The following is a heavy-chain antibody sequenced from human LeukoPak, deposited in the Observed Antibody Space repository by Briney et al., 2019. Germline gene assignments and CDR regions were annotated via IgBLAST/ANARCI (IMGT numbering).Heavy chain of an antibody. CDR3: AISQASYYDTIGYLGGDY. Sequence: GASVKVSCKASGYTFTNYGIFWVRQAPGQGLEWMGWISAYSGNTNYAQKLQGRVTMTTETSTSTAYMELESLRSDDTAVYYCAISQASYYDTIGYLGGDYWGQGTLVTVS. J-gene: IGHJ4*02. V-gene: IGHV1-18*01. D-gene: IGHD3-22*01. CDR2: ISAYSGNT. CDR1: GYTFTNYG.